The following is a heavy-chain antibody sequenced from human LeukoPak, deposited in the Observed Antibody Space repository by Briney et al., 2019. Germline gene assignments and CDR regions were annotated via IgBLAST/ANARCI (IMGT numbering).Heavy chain of an antibody. CDR1: GGSISSGDYY. CDR2: IYYSGST. J-gene: IGHJ4*02. V-gene: IGHV4-30-4*01. D-gene: IGHD6-19*01. CDR3: ARAPYSSGWYLDY. Sequence: SQTLSLTCTVSGGSISSGDYYWSWIRQPPGKGLEWIGNIYYSGSTYYNPSLKSRVTISVDTSKNQFSLTRSSVTAADTAVYYCARAPYSSGWYLDYWGQGTLVTVSS.